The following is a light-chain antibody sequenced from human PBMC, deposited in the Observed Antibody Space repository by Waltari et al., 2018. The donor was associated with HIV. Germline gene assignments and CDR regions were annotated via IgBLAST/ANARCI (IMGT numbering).Light chain of an antibody. CDR1: QSVGTY. V-gene: IGKV3-11*01. J-gene: IGKJ2*01. Sequence: EIVLTQSPANLSLSPGERATLTCKASQSVGTYIAWYQQKVGKAPMLLIYDTSSRAPGIPARCSGSGSGTDFTLTISSLEPEDFAVYYCQQRSNWRTFGQGTKLEIK. CDR3: QQRSNWRT. CDR2: DTS.